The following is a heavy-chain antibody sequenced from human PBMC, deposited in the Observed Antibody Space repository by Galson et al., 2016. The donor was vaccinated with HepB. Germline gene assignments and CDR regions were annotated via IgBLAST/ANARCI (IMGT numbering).Heavy chain of an antibody. CDR1: GFTFSSFW. Sequence: SLRLSCAASGFTFSSFWMSWVRQAPGKGLEWVANIHRDGGQRYYGDSVKGRFTVSRDNAKNSLYLHMNSLRVDDTALYYCARRMLVGAGFDYWGQGALVTVSS. D-gene: IGHD1-26*01. CDR3: ARRMLVGAGFDY. V-gene: IGHV3-7*04. CDR2: IHRDGGQR. J-gene: IGHJ4*02.